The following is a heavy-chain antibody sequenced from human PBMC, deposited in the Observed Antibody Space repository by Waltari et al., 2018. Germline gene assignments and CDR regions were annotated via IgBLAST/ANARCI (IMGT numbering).Heavy chain of an antibody. CDR2: IIPIFGTA. J-gene: IGHJ4*02. Sequence: QVQLVQSGAEVKKPGSSVKVSCKASGGTFRSYAISWLRQAPGQGLEWMRGIIPIFGTANYAQKFQGRVTITADESTSTAYMELSSLRSEDTAVYYCARGYYYDSSGYQNFDYWGQGTLVTVSS. CDR1: GGTFRSYA. V-gene: IGHV1-69*01. D-gene: IGHD3-22*01. CDR3: ARGYYYDSSGYQNFDY.